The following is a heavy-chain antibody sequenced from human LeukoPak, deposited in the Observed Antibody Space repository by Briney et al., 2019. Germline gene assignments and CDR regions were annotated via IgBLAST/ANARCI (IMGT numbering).Heavy chain of an antibody. CDR1: GFTFSSYS. V-gene: IGHV3-21*01. CDR2: ISSSSSYI. J-gene: IGHJ4*02. CDR3: ARVGDGVATGFDY. Sequence: PGGSLRLSCAASGFTFSSYSMNWVRQAPGKGLEWVSSISSSSSYIYYADSVKGRFTISRDNAKNSLYLQMNSLRAEDTAVYYCARVGDGVATGFDYWGQGTLVTVSS. D-gene: IGHD5-12*01.